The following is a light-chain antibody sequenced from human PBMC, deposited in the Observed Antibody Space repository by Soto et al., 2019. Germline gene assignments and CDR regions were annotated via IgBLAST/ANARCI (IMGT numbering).Light chain of an antibody. Sequence: DIQMTQSPSSVSASVGDRVTISCQASQGISRSLAWYQQKPGKAPKLLIYAASSLQSGVPSRFSGSGFGTDFNLTISSLQPEDSAIYYCQQADTFPITFGQGTRLEI. J-gene: IGKJ5*01. CDR3: QQADTFPIT. CDR1: QGISRS. V-gene: IGKV1D-12*01. CDR2: AAS.